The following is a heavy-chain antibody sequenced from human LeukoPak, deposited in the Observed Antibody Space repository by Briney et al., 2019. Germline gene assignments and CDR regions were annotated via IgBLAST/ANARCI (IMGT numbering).Heavy chain of an antibody. V-gene: IGHV3-64D*06. CDR1: GFTFKKYA. CDR2: INSNGGRT. J-gene: IGHJ4*02. Sequence: GGSLRLSCSASGFTFKKYAMHWVRQAPGKGLEYVSAINSNGGRTYYADSVKGRFTISRDNSKNTLFLQMSSLRAEDTAVYYCVKDLYYDNSGYYSGAFDYWGQGTLVTVSS. CDR3: VKDLYYDNSGYYSGAFDY. D-gene: IGHD3-22*01.